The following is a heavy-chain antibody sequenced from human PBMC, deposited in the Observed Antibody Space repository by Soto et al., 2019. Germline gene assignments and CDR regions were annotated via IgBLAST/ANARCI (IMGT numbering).Heavy chain of an antibody. CDR1: GDSINYYY. J-gene: IGHJ4*02. V-gene: IGHV4-59*01. CDR2: IYYTGST. D-gene: IGHD1-26*01. Sequence: PSETLSLTCTVSGDSINYYYWSWIRRPPGRRLEWIGYIYYTGSTNYNPSLKSRVTFSVDSSKNQISLKLRSVTAADTAVYFCATSVAPYYFDSWGQGALVTVSS. CDR3: ATSVAPYYFDS.